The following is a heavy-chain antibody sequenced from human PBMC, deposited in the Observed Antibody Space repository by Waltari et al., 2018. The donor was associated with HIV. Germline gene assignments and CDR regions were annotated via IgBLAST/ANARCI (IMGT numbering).Heavy chain of an antibody. CDR3: ARDYSGTYADFDY. J-gene: IGHJ4*02. Sequence: EVQLVESGGGLVQPGGSLRLSCAASGFTFSIYSMNWVRQAPGKGLEWVSYISSSGSTIYYADSVRGRFTISRDNAKNSLYLQLNSLRAEDTAVYYCARDYSGTYADFDYWGQGTLVTVSS. CDR1: GFTFSIYS. D-gene: IGHD1-26*01. V-gene: IGHV3-48*01. CDR2: ISSSGSTI.